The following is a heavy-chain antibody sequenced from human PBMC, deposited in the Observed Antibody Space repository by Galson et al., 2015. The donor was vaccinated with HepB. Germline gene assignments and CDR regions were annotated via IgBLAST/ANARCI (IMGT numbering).Heavy chain of an antibody. Sequence: SLRLSCAASGFTFGDYAMNWFRQAPGKGLEWVGFIRSKGYGGTTEYAASVKGGFTISRDDSKSIAYLQMNSLKTEDTAVYYCARDFWSGYYKGAYWGQGTLVTVS. D-gene: IGHD3-3*01. V-gene: IGHV3-49*03. J-gene: IGHJ4*02. CDR1: GFTFGDYA. CDR3: ARDFWSGYYKGAY. CDR2: IRSKGYGGTT.